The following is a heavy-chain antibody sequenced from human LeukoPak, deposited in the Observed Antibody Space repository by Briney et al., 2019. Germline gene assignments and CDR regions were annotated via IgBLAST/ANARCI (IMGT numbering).Heavy chain of an antibody. Sequence: ASVKVSCKASGYTFTSYDINWVRQATGQGLEWMGWMNPNSGNTGYAQKFQGRVTMTRNTSISTAYMELSSLRSEGTAVYYCARGLTYYYDSSGYYDAFDIWGQGTMVTVSS. V-gene: IGHV1-8*01. CDR1: GYTFTSYD. CDR3: ARGLTYYYDSSGYYDAFDI. J-gene: IGHJ3*02. CDR2: MNPNSGNT. D-gene: IGHD3-22*01.